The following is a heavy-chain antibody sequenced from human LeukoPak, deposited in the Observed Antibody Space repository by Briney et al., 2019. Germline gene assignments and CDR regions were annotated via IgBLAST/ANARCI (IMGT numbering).Heavy chain of an antibody. CDR2: ISYDGGNK. V-gene: IGHV3-30*03. J-gene: IGHJ4*02. D-gene: IGHD6-25*01. Sequence: PGGSLRLSCAASGFTFNSYGMHWVRQTPGKGLEWVAVISYDGGNKYYADSVKGRFTISRDNSKNTLYLQMNSLRAEDTAVYYCARDLSRLPAGPDYWGQGTLVTVSS. CDR3: ARDLSRLPAGPDY. CDR1: GFTFNSYG.